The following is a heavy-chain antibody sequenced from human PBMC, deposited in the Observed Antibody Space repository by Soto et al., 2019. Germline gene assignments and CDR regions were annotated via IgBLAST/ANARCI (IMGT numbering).Heavy chain of an antibody. D-gene: IGHD4-4*01. CDR3: AREGLYSNYGWFDP. CDR1: GFTFSSYA. V-gene: IGHV3-30-3*01. Sequence: QVQLVESGGGVVQPGRSLRLSCAASGFTFSSYAMHWVRQAPGKGLEWVAVISYDGSNKYYADSVKGRFTISRDNSKNPLYLQMNSLRAEDTAVYYCAREGLYSNYGWFDPWGQGTLVTVSS. J-gene: IGHJ5*02. CDR2: ISYDGSNK.